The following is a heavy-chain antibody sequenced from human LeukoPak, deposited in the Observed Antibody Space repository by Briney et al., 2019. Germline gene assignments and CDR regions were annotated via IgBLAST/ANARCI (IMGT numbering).Heavy chain of an antibody. CDR3: LAGYYYYYMDV. D-gene: IGHD3-16*01. J-gene: IGHJ6*03. CDR2: IEQDGSEK. CDR1: GFTFSIYW. V-gene: IGHV3-7*01. Sequence: GGSLRLSCAASGFTFSIYWMSWVRQAPGKGLEWVANIEQDGSEKYYVDSVKGRFTISRDNAKNTLYLQMTSLSAEDTAVYYALAGYYYYYMDVWGKGTTVTVSS.